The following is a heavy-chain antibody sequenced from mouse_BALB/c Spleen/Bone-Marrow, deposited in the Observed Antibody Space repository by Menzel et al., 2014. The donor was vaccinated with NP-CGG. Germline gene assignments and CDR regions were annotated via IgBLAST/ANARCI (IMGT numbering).Heavy chain of an antibody. J-gene: IGHJ2*01. CDR3: ASLYGHPGY. CDR2: ISYDGTN. Sequence: EVQLVESGPGLVKPSQSLSLTCSVTGYSITSGYYWNWIRQFPGNKLEWMGYISYDGTNNYNPSLKNRISITRDTSKNQFFLKLNSVTTEDTATYYCASLYGHPGYWGQGTTLTVSS. V-gene: IGHV3-6*02. CDR1: GYSITSGYY. D-gene: IGHD1-2*01.